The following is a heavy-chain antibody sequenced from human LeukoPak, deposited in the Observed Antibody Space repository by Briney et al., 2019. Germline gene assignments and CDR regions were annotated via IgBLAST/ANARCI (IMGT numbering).Heavy chain of an antibody. V-gene: IGHV3-21*01. CDR2: ISSSSSYI. CDR1: GFTFSDHF. CDR3: AREWELLDY. Sequence: GGSLRLSCAASGFTFSDHFMDWVRQAPGKGLEWVSSISSSSSYIYYADSVKGRFTISRDNAKNSLYLQMNSLRAEDTAVYYCAREWELLDYWGQGTLVTVSS. J-gene: IGHJ4*02. D-gene: IGHD1-26*01.